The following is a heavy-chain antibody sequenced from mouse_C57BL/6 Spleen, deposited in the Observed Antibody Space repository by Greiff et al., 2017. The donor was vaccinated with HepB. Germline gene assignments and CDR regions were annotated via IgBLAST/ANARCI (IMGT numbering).Heavy chain of an antibody. CDR1: GYTFTSYW. D-gene: IGHD1-1*01. CDR2: INPSNGGT. Sequence: VQLQQPGTELVKPGASVKLSCKASGYTFTSYWMHWVKQRPGQGLEWIGNINPSNGGTNYNEKFKSKATLTVDKSSSTAYMQLSSLTSEDSAVYYCARSGYYYGSSWGAMDYWGQGTSVTVSS. J-gene: IGHJ4*01. CDR3: ARSGYYYGSSWGAMDY. V-gene: IGHV1-53*01.